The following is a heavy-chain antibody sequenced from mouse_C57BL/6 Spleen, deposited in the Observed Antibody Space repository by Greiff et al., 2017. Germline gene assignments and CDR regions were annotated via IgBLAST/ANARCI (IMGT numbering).Heavy chain of an antibody. D-gene: IGHD2-4*01. CDR1: GYAFSSYW. J-gene: IGHJ3*01. Sequence: QVQLQQSGAELVKPGASVKISCKASGYAFSSYWMNWVKQRPGKGLEWIGQIYPGDGDTNYNGKFKGKATLTADKSSSTAYMQLSSLTSEDSAVYFRARSYYDYGEAWFAYWGQGTLVTVSA. CDR2: IYPGDGDT. CDR3: ARSYYDYGEAWFAY. V-gene: IGHV1-80*01.